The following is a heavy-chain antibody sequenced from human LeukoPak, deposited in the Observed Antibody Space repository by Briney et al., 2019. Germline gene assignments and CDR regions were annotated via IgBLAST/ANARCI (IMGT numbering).Heavy chain of an antibody. CDR2: INPSGGST. V-gene: IGHV1-46*01. D-gene: IGHD2-15*01. J-gene: IGHJ4*02. Sequence: ASVKVSCEASGYTFTSYYMHWVRQAPGQGLEWMGIINPSGGSTSYAQKFQGRVTMTRDTSTSTVYMELSSLRSEDTAVYYCASCSGGSCYALQFDYWGQGTLVTVSS. CDR1: GYTFTSYY. CDR3: ASCSGGSCYALQFDY.